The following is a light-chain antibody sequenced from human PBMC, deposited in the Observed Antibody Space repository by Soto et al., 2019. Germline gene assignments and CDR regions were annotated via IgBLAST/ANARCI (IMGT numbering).Light chain of an antibody. CDR2: DDS. CDR3: QLWDSSSDHHVV. J-gene: IGLJ2*01. V-gene: IGLV3-21*02. Sequence: SYELTQPPSVSVAPGQTARITCGGGNIGSKSVHWYQQKPGQAPVLVVFDDSARPSGIPERFSGSNSGNTATLTITRVEAGDEADYYCQLWDSSSDHHVVFGGGTKLTVL. CDR1: NIGSKS.